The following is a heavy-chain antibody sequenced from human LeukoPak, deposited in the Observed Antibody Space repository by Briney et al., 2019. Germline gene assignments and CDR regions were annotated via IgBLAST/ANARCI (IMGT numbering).Heavy chain of an antibody. Sequence: GGSLRLSCAASGFTVSSNYMSWVRQAPGKGLEWVSSISSSSSYIYYADSVKGRFTISRDNAKNSLYLQMNSLRAEDTAVYYCARRIRGTSAFPFDYWGQGTLVTVSS. V-gene: IGHV3-21*01. CDR2: ISSSSSYI. J-gene: IGHJ4*02. CDR1: GFTVSSNY. CDR3: ARRIRGTSAFPFDY. D-gene: IGHD1-7*01.